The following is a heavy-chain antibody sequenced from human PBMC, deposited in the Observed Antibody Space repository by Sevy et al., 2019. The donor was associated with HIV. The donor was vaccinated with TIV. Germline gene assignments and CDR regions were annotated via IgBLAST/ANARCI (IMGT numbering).Heavy chain of an antibody. V-gene: IGHV3-30-3*01. J-gene: IGHJ3*02. CDR3: ARPQMATITGDAFDI. Sequence: GGSLRLSCAASGFTFSSYAMHWVRQAPGKGLEWVAVISYDGSNKYYADSVKGRFTISRDNSKNTLYLQMNSLRAEETAVYYCARPQMATITGDAFDIWGQGTMVTVSS. D-gene: IGHD5-12*01. CDR1: GFTFSSYA. CDR2: ISYDGSNK.